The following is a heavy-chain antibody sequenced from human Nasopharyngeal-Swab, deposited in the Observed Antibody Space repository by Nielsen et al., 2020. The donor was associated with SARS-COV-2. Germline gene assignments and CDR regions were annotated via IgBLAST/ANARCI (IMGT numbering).Heavy chain of an antibody. V-gene: IGHV3-9*01. J-gene: IGHJ3*02. CDR3: AKDGEDYYDSSGYYPDAFDI. CDR2: ISWNSGRT. Sequence: SLKISCAASGFTFDDYAMHWVRQAPGKGLEWVSGISWNSGRTGYADSVKGRFTISRDNAKNSLYLQMNSLRAEDTAVYYCAKDGEDYYDSSGYYPDAFDIWGQGTMVTVSS. D-gene: IGHD3-22*01. CDR1: GFTFDDYA.